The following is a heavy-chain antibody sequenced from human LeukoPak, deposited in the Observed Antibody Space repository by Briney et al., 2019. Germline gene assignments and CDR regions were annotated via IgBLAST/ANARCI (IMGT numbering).Heavy chain of an antibody. V-gene: IGHV5-51*01. D-gene: IGHD3-9*01. CDR2: IYPGDSDT. CDR3: ARQVDYDILTGPSDY. Sequence: GESLKISCKGSGCSFTSYWIGWVRQMPGKGLEWMGIIYPGDSDTRYSPSFQGQVTISADKSISTAYLQWSSLKASDTAMYYCARQVDYDILTGPSDYWGQGTLVTVSS. CDR1: GCSFTSYW. J-gene: IGHJ4*02.